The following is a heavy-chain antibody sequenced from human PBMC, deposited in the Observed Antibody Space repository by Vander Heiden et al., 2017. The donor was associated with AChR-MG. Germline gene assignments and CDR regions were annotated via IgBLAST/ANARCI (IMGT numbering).Heavy chain of an antibody. Sequence: QVQLQESGPGLVKPSETLSLTCSVSGGSISNYYWSWIRQPPGKGLEWIGYIYYTGNTNYSPSLKSRVTISVDTSKNQFSLKLTSVTAADTAVYYCARGGGDFDYWGQGTLVTVSS. CDR2: IYYTGNT. CDR1: GGSISNYY. CDR3: ARGGGDFDY. J-gene: IGHJ4*02. D-gene: IGHD3-16*01. V-gene: IGHV4-59*01.